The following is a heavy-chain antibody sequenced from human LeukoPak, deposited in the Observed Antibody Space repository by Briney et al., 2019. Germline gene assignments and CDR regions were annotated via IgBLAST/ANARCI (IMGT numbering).Heavy chain of an antibody. Sequence: SETLSLTCTVSGGSISSSSYYWGWIRQPPGKGLEWIGSIYYSGSTYHNPSLKSRVTISVDTSKNQFSLKLSSVTAADTAVYYCATFQRITGTGRNYWGQGTLVTVSS. V-gene: IGHV4-39*07. D-gene: IGHD1-20*01. J-gene: IGHJ4*02. CDR3: ATFQRITGTGRNY. CDR2: IYYSGST. CDR1: GGSISSSSYY.